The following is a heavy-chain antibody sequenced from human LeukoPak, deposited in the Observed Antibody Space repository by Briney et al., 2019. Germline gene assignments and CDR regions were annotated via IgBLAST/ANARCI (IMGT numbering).Heavy chain of an antibody. CDR2: ISGSGGST. Sequence: GRSLRLSRAASVFTFSRYAMSWVRQAPGKGLEGVSAISGSGGSTYYADSVKGRFTISRDNSKNTLYLQMNSLRIEDTAVYYCAKGLLSNSQRGYFDCWGQGALVSVSS. CDR1: VFTFSRYA. V-gene: IGHV3-23*01. CDR3: AKGLLSNSQRGYFDC. J-gene: IGHJ4*02. D-gene: IGHD1-26*01.